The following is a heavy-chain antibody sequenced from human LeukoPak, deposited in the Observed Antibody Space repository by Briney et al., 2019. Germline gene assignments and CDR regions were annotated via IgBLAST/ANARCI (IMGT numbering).Heavy chain of an antibody. Sequence: GGTLRLSCAASGFTFSSYGMSWVRQAPGKGLEWVSAISGSGGSTYYADSVKGRFTISRDNSKNTLHLQMNSLRAEDTAVYYCAKDGVKRAYDYWGQGTLVTVSS. CDR2: ISGSGGST. V-gene: IGHV3-23*01. CDR3: AKDGVKRAYDY. J-gene: IGHJ4*02. CDR1: GFTFSSYG.